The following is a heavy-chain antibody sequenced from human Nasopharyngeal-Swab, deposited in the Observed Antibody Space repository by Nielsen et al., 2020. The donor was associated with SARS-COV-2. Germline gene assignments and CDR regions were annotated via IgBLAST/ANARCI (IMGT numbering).Heavy chain of an antibody. CDR2: ISSSSSYI. CDR3: ARGDWGSGWYFDY. V-gene: IGHV3-21*01. CDR1: GFTFSSYS. J-gene: IGHJ4*02. Sequence: GESLKISCAASGFTFSSYSMNWVRQAPGKGLEWVSSISSSSSYIYYADSVKGRFTIYRDNAKNSLYLQMNSLRAEDTAVYYCARGDWGSGWYFDYWGQGTLVTVSS. D-gene: IGHD6-19*01.